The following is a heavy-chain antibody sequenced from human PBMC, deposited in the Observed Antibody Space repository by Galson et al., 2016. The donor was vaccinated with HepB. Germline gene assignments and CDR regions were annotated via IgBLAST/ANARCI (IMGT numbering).Heavy chain of an antibody. J-gene: IGHJ4*02. V-gene: IGHV3-21*01. CDR2: ITRSGDAT. CDR1: GFSSSNSG. CDR3: ARDLQSGWGGTMAY. D-gene: IGHD2-15*01. Sequence: SLRLSCAASGFSSSNSGMSWVRQAPGRGLEWVPGITRSGDATHYADFVKGRFTISRDNAKNSLYLQMNSLRAGDTAVYYCARDLQSGWGGTMAYWGQGTLVTVSS.